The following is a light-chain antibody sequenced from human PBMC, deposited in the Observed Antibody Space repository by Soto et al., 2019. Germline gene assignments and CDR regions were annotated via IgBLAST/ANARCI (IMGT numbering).Light chain of an antibody. V-gene: IGLV2-23*02. CDR2: EVN. CDR3: WSYAGTNTYV. Sequence: QPTLTQHASVSGSPGQSITISCTGSSSDLGTFNLVSWYQQHPGEAPKLLIYEVNGRPSGVSNRFSGSKSGTTASLTISGLQTDDEADYFCWSYAGTNTYVFGGGTKVTVL. J-gene: IGLJ1*01. CDR1: SSDLGTFNL.